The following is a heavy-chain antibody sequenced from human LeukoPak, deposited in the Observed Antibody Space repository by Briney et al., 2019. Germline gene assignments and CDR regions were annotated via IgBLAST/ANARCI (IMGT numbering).Heavy chain of an antibody. V-gene: IGHV3-21*01. CDR3: AREEDYYDSSGYMGFDY. Sequence: GGSLRLSCAASGFTFSSYSMNWVRQAPGKGLEWVSCISSSSSYIYYADSVKGRFTISRDNAKNSLYLQMNTLRAEDTAVYYCAREEDYYDSSGYMGFDYWGQGTLVTVSS. CDR1: GFTFSSYS. J-gene: IGHJ4*02. D-gene: IGHD3-22*01. CDR2: ISSSSSYI.